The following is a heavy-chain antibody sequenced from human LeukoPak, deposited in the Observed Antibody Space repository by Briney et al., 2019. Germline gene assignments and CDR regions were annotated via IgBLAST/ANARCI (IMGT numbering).Heavy chain of an antibody. CDR3: AAGVMGQWANMVQPYYFDY. CDR1: GGSFSGYY. J-gene: IGHJ4*02. Sequence: SETLSLTCAVYGGSFSGYYWSWIRQPPGKGLEWIGEINHSGSTNYNPSLKSRVTISVDTSKNQFSLKLSSVTAADTAVYYCAAGVMGQWANMVQPYYFDYWGQGTLVTVSS. D-gene: IGHD3-10*01. V-gene: IGHV4-34*01. CDR2: INHSGST.